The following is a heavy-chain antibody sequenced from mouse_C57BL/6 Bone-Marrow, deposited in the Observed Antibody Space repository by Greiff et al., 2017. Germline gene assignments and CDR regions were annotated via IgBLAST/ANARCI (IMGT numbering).Heavy chain of an antibody. CDR3: ARDPLSWFAY. V-gene: IGHV1-81*01. CDR2: IYPRSGNT. CDR1: GYTFTSYG. Sequence: QVQLQQSGAELARPGASVKLSCKASGYTFTSYGISWVKQRTGQGLEWIGEIYPRSGNTYYNEKFKGKATLTADKSSSTAYMELRSLTSEDSAVYFWARDPLSWFAYWGQGTLVTVSA. J-gene: IGHJ3*01.